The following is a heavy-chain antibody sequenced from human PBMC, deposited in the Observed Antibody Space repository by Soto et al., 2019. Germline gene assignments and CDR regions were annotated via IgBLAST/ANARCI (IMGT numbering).Heavy chain of an antibody. D-gene: IGHD4-17*01. J-gene: IGHJ6*02. V-gene: IGHV4-31*03. CDR1: GGSISSGGYY. Sequence: QVQLQESGPGLVKPSQTLSLTCTVSGGSISSGGYYWSWIRQHPGKGLEWIGYIYYSGSTYYNPSLKTRVTISVDPSKNQFSLKLSSVTAADTAVYYCARDRATVTPHYYYYSGMDVWGQGTTVTVSS. CDR2: IYYSGST. CDR3: ARDRATVTPHYYYYSGMDV.